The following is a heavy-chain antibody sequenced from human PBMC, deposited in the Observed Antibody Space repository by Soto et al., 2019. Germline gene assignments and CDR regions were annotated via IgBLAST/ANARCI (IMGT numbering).Heavy chain of an antibody. CDR1: GGSITNFH. CDR3: AAYDSEGYFDY. CDR2: VYFSGST. D-gene: IGHD3-22*01. J-gene: IGHJ4*02. Sequence: KTSETLSLTCTVSGGSITNFHWSWIRQPPGKGLEWIGYVYFSGSTKYNPSFKSRVTMSIDTSKNEFSLRLISVTAADSAAYFCAAYDSEGYFDYWGKGALVTVSS. V-gene: IGHV4-59*01.